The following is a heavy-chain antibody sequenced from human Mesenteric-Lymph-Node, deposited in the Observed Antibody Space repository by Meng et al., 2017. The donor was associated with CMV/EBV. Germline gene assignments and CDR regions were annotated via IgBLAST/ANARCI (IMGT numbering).Heavy chain of an antibody. CDR1: GFTFSSYW. V-gene: IGHV3-7*01. D-gene: IGHD2-2*01. J-gene: IGHJ4*02. CDR3: ARGFWDIVVIPASTSTWDY. Sequence: ETLSLTCAASGFTFSSYWMSWVRQAPGKGLEWVANIKQDGSDKYYVDSVKGRFTISRDSAKNSLYLLMNSLRAEDTAVYYCARGFWDIVVIPASTSTWDYWGQGTLVTVSS. CDR2: IKQDGSDK.